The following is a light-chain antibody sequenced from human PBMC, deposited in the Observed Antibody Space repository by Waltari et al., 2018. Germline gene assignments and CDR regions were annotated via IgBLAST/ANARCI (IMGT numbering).Light chain of an antibody. CDR3: QQYYGSPFT. CDR2: WAS. CDR1: QSVFSRPNNKNY. V-gene: IGKV4-1*01. Sequence: DIVMNQSPVSLAVSLGERATINWKSSQSVFSRPNNKNYSSWDPQKPGQPPKLLIYWASTRESGVPHRFSGSGSGKDFTRTLSSLQAEDVALYFCQQYYGSPFTFGGGTKVEIK. J-gene: IGKJ4*01.